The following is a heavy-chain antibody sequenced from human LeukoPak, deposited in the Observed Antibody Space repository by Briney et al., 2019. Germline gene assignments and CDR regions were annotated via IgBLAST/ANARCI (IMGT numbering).Heavy chain of an antibody. V-gene: IGHV3-23*01. D-gene: IGHD6-6*01. CDR3: ARGEQLLYI. CDR1: GFTFRSYA. J-gene: IGHJ3*02. CDR2: SSGNFDSI. Sequence: TGGSLRLSRAASGFTFRSYAMTWVRQAPGKGLEWVAGSSGNFDSISYADSVKGRFTISRDNSKSTLYLQMNSLRAEDTAVYYCARGEQLLYIWGQGTMVTVSS.